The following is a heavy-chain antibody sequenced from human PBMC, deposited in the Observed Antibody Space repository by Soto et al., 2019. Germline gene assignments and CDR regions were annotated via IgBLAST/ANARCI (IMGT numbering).Heavy chain of an antibody. D-gene: IGHD2-2*01. CDR1: GGSFSGYY. J-gene: IGHJ6*03. V-gene: IGHV4-34*01. CDR2: INHSGST. Sequence: SETLSLTCAVYGGSFSGYYWSWIRQPPGKGLEWIGEINHSGSTNYNPSLKSRVTISVDTSKNQFSLKLSSVTAADTAVYYCARGFYCSSTSCSHYYYYMDAWGKGTTVTVSS. CDR3: ARGFYCSSTSCSHYYYYMDA.